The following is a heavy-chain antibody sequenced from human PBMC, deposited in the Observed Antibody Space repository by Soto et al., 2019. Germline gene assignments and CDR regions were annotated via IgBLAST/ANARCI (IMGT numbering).Heavy chain of an antibody. D-gene: IGHD3-10*01. J-gene: IGHJ6*03. Sequence: QVQLVQSGAEVKKPGASVKVSCKASGYTFTSYDINWVRQATGQGLEWMGWMNPNSGNTGYAQKFQGRVTMTRNTSISTAYMELRSMRSEDTAVYYCARNYGSGSYYTYYYYYYMDVWGKGTTVTVSS. CDR3: ARNYGSGSYYTYYYYYYMDV. CDR2: MNPNSGNT. CDR1: GYTFTSYD. V-gene: IGHV1-8*01.